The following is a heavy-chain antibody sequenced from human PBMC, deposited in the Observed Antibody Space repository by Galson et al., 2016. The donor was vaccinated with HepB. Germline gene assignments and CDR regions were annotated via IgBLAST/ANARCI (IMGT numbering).Heavy chain of an antibody. CDR3: ARRGLLHLALDY. CDR1: GFTFSNFA. CDR2: IFSSGGYI. V-gene: IGHV3-21*03. Sequence: SLRLSCAASGFTFSNFAMSWVRQAPGKGLEWVASIFSSGGYIDYADSVKGRFTVSRDNAKNSLYLQMNSLRAEDTSVYYCARRGLLHLALDYWGQGALVTVSS. D-gene: IGHD5/OR15-5a*01. J-gene: IGHJ4*02.